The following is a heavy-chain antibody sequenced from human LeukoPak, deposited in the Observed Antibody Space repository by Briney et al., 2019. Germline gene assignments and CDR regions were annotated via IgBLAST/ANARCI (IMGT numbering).Heavy chain of an antibody. Sequence: PGGSLRLSCVTSGFIFKEFAMSWVRQAPGKGLEWVSVISGSGSKTYHADSLKGRFTMSRNNSENTVYLQINSLRVEDTATYYCAKGRAFNPFSSPNSWGQGTTVSVSS. V-gene: IGHV3-23*01. CDR2: ISGSGSKT. CDR1: GFIFKEFA. CDR3: AKGRAFNPFSSPNS. J-gene: IGHJ4*02. D-gene: IGHD2-2*01.